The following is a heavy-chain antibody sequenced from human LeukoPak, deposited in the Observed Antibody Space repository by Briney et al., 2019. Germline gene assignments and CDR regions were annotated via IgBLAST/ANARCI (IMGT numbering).Heavy chain of an antibody. CDR3: ARDYHVSGYDYPLFYYYHGMDV. CDR1: GYTFTSYY. J-gene: IGHJ6*02. CDR2: INPSGGST. D-gene: IGHD5-12*01. V-gene: IGHV1-46*01. Sequence: GASVKVSCKASGYTFTSYYMHWVRQAPGQGLEWMGIINPSGGSTSYAQKFQGRVTMTRDTSTSTVYMELSSLRSEDTAVYYCARDYHVSGYDYPLFYYYHGMDVWGQGTTVTVSS.